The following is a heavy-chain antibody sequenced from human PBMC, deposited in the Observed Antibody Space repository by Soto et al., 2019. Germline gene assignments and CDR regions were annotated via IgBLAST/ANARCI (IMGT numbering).Heavy chain of an antibody. D-gene: IGHD5-18*01. CDR2: ISGYNGKT. CDR3: AIDTMVNTDNWFDL. V-gene: IGHV1-18*01. CDR1: GYSFTSYG. J-gene: IGHJ5*02. Sequence: QVHLVQSGAEMKKPGASVQVSCKASGYSFTSYGISWVRQAAGQGLEWLAWISGYNGKTRFAPKYQGRLTMTIDTSTSTAYMDLRSLRSDDAAMYYCAIDTMVNTDNWFDLWGQGTLVTVSS.